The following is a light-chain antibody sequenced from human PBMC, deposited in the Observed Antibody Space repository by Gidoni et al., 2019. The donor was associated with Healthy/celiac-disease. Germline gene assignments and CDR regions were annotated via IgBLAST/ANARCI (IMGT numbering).Light chain of an antibody. J-gene: IGLJ2*01. CDR2: DVS. Sequence: HSALTQPRSVSGSPGQSVTISCTGTSSDVGGYNYVSWYQQHPGKAPKLMMYDVSKRPSGVPDRFSGSKSGNTASLTISGLQAEDEADYYCCSYAGSYTGVFGGGTKLTVL. V-gene: IGLV2-11*01. CDR3: CSYAGSYTGV. CDR1: SSDVGGYNY.